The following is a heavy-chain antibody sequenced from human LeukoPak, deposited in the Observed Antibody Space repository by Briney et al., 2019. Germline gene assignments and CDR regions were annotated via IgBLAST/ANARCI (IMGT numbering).Heavy chain of an antibody. CDR3: ATSYDAKTAPYDL. Sequence: PSETLSLTCTVSGGSMSSYCWSWVRQPPGKGLEWIGFIYTTGSSDYNPSLRSRVTMSADTSKNQVSMELTFLTAADTAVYYCATSYDAKTAPYDLWGQGTLVTVSS. CDR2: IYTTGSS. V-gene: IGHV4-4*09. CDR1: GGSMSSYC. J-gene: IGHJ5*02. D-gene: IGHD3-3*01.